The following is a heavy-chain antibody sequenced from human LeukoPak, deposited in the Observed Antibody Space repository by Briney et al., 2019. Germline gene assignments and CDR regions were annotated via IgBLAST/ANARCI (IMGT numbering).Heavy chain of an antibody. Sequence: ASVKVSCKASGYTFTGYYMHWVRQAPGQGLEWMGWINPNSGGTNYAQKFQGWVTMTRDTSISTAYMELSRLRSDDTAVYYCARARIAAAPGAFDIWGQGTMVIVSS. CDR2: INPNSGGT. CDR3: ARARIAAAPGAFDI. V-gene: IGHV1-2*04. J-gene: IGHJ3*02. D-gene: IGHD6-13*01. CDR1: GYTFTGYY.